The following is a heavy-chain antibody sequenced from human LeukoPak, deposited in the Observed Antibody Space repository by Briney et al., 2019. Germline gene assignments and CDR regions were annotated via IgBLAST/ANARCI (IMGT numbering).Heavy chain of an antibody. CDR1: GFSFSTYW. J-gene: IGHJ4*02. Sequence: GGSLRLSCAASGFSFSTYWMSWVRQAPGKGLEWMASITQDGSEKYYVDSVKGRFTISRDNAKNSLYLQMNSLRAEDTAVYYCARDRWGLLGGDFWGQGTLVTVSS. CDR3: ARDRWGLLGGDF. V-gene: IGHV3-7*04. CDR2: ITQDGSEK. D-gene: IGHD2-8*01.